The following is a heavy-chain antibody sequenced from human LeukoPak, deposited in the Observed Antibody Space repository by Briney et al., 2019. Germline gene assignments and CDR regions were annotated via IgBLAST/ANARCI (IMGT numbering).Heavy chain of an antibody. J-gene: IGHJ4*02. CDR1: GLTFSSYR. CDR3: ARLREIPVFGVVTKSTSYFDY. CDR2: FSGSGGST. Sequence: GGSLILSCAASGLTFSSYRMGWVRQAPGKGVQWVSAFSGSGGSTYDADSVKGQFTISRDNYSNTLSLQMNSLRAEDTAVYYCARLREIPVFGVVTKSTSYFDYWGQGTLVTVSS. D-gene: IGHD3-3*01. V-gene: IGHV3-23*01.